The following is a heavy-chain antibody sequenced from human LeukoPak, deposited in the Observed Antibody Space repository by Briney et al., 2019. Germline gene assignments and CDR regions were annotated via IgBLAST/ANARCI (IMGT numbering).Heavy chain of an antibody. J-gene: IGHJ4*02. D-gene: IGHD6-19*01. CDR3: ASLVAVAGTFYFDY. CDR2: IYYSGST. V-gene: IGHV4-39*01. CDR1: GGSISSSSYY. Sequence: PSETLSLTCIVSGGSISSSSYYWGWIRQPPGTGLEWIGSIYYSGSTYYNPSLKSRVTISVDTSKNQFSLKLSSVTAADTAVYYCASLVAVAGTFYFDYWGQGTLVTVSS.